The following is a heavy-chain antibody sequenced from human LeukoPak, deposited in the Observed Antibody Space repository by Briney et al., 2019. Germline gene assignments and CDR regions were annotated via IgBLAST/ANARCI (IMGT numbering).Heavy chain of an antibody. CDR3: ARDLGYCSSTSCYAIPNYYYYYMDV. D-gene: IGHD2-2*01. Sequence: ASVKVSCKASGYTFTSYGISWVRQAPGQGLEWMGWISTYNGNTNYAQKFQGRVTMTTDTSTSTAYMELRSLRSDDTAVYYCARDLGYCSSTSCYAIPNYYYYYMDVWGKGTTVTVSS. CDR1: GYTFTSYG. V-gene: IGHV1-18*01. CDR2: ISTYNGNT. J-gene: IGHJ6*03.